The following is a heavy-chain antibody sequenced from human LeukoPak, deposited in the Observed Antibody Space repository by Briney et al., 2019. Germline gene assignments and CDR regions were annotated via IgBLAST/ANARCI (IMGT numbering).Heavy chain of an antibody. D-gene: IGHD3-16*01. J-gene: IGHJ4*01. CDR2: ISSDGRTK. V-gene: IGHV3-30*04. CDR1: GFTFSGYA. Sequence: GGSLRLSCAASGFTFSGYAIQWVHQAPGKGLEWVGVISSDGRTKYYADSVQGRFTISRDNSENTLFLQMNSLRAEDTAVYYCAKDGGVTGTFDYWGQGTLVTVSS. CDR3: AKDGGVTGTFDY.